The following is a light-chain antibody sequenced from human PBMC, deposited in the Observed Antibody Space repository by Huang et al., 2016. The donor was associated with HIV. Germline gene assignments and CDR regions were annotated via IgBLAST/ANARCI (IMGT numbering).Light chain of an antibody. Sequence: EIVLTQSPAILSLSPGERATLPCRASQSVNSYLAWYQQIPGQAPRLLIYDTSNRATGIPARFSGSGSGTDFTLTISSLGPEDCAVYYCQQRSDWPPFTFGPGTKVDIK. CDR1: QSVNSY. V-gene: IGKV3-11*01. J-gene: IGKJ3*01. CDR2: DTS. CDR3: QQRSDWPPFT.